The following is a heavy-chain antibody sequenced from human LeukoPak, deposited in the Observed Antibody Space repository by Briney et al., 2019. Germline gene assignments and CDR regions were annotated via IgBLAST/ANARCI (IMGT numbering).Heavy chain of an antibody. J-gene: IGHJ5*02. Sequence: SETLSLTCTVSGGSISSGDYYWSWIRQPPGKGLEWIGYIYYSGSTYYTPSLRGRVTISVDTSKNQFSLNLSSVTAADTAVYYCAGQGYCSGGSCYDNWFDPWGQGTLVTVSS. V-gene: IGHV4-30-4*01. D-gene: IGHD2-15*01. CDR1: GGSISSGDYY. CDR3: AGQGYCSGGSCYDNWFDP. CDR2: IYYSGST.